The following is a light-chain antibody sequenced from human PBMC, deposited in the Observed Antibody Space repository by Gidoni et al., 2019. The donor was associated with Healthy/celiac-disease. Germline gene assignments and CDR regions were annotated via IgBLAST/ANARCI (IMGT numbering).Light chain of an antibody. J-gene: IGKJ1*01. CDR2: KAS. V-gene: IGKV1-5*03. Sequence: DIQMTQSPSTLSASVGERVTITCRASQRISNWLAWYQQKPGKAPNLLIYKASSLESGVPSRFSGSGSGTEFTLTISSLQPDDFATYYCQQYNTYPWTFGQGTKVEIK. CDR1: QRISNW. CDR3: QQYNTYPWT.